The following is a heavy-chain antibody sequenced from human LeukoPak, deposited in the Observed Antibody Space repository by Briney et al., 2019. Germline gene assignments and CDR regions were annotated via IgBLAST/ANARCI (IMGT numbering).Heavy chain of an antibody. V-gene: IGHV3-33*01. Sequence: GRSLRLSCAASGFTFSSYGMHWVRQAPGKGLEWVAVIWYDGSNTYYADSVKGRFTISRDNSKNTLYLQMNSLRAEDTAVYYCARDDIVVVPAGLDYYYYGMDVWGQGTTVTVSS. CDR3: ARDDIVVVPAGLDYYYYGMDV. J-gene: IGHJ6*02. D-gene: IGHD2-2*01. CDR2: IWYDGSNT. CDR1: GFTFSSYG.